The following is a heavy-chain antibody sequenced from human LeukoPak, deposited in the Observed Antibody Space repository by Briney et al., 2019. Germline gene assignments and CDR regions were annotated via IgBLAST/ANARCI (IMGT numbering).Heavy chain of an antibody. CDR2: IYHSGST. D-gene: IGHD5-12*01. CDR3: ARLKFGDIVATIFGY. J-gene: IGHJ4*02. CDR1: GYSISSGYY. Sequence: KPSETLSLTCTVSGYSISSGYYWSWIRQPPGKGLEWIGSIYHSGSTYYNPSLKSRVTISVDTSKNQFSLKLSSVTTADTAVYYCARLKFGDIVATIFGYWGQGTLVTVSS. V-gene: IGHV4-38-2*02.